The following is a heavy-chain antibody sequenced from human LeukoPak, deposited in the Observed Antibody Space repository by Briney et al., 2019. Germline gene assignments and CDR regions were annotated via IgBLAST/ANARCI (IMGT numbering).Heavy chain of an antibody. CDR1: GFTFSRYY. J-gene: IGHJ4*02. CDR3: ARDGYCTSGSCYIDY. V-gene: IGHV3-7*01. D-gene: IGHD2-15*01. Sequence: GGSPRLSCAASGFTFSRYYMSWVRQAPGQGLEWVANIKQDGSEKYYVDSVKGRFTISRDNAKNSLYLQMNSLRVEDTAIYYCARDGYCTSGSCYIDYWGQGTLVTVSS. CDR2: IKQDGSEK.